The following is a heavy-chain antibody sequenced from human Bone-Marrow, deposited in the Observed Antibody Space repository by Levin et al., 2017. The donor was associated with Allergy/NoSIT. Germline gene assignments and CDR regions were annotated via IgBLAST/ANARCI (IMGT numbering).Heavy chain of an antibody. V-gene: IGHV4-30-2*01. CDR2: IYQSGSA. J-gene: IGHJ5*02. D-gene: IGHD2-15*01. CDR3: AREVGSGWFDP. Sequence: SETLSLTCAVSGDSISSGDYSWNWIRQPPGKGLEWIGYIYQSGSADYNPSLKSRVTISVDKVTNQFSLKLNSVTAADTAVYYCAREVGSGWFDPWGQGALVTVSS. CDR1: GDSISSGDYS.